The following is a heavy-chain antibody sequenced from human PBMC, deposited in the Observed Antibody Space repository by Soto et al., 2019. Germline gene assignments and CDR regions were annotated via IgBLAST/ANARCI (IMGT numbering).Heavy chain of an antibody. CDR2: ISGSGGST. V-gene: IGHV3-23*01. J-gene: IGHJ1*01. Sequence: GGSLRLSCAASGFTFSSYAMSWVRQAPGKGLEWVSAISGSGGSTYYADSVKGRFTISRDNSKNTLYLQMNSLRAEDTAVYYCAARKLLYYYDSSGYYYAEYFQHWGQGTLVTVSS. D-gene: IGHD3-22*01. CDR3: AARKLLYYYDSSGYYYAEYFQH. CDR1: GFTFSSYA.